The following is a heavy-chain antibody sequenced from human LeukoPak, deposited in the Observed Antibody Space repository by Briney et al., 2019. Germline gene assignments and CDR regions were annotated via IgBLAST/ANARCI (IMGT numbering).Heavy chain of an antibody. Sequence: GGSLTLSCAVSGFTFTDYWMNWVRQAPGKGLEWEASIRQDGGEKSYVDSVKGRFTISRDNTKSSLYLQINSLRAEDTAVYYCARDGTAAGLYFDLWGQGTLVTVSS. V-gene: IGHV3-7*01. CDR1: GFTFTDYW. CDR3: ARDGTAAGLYFDL. D-gene: IGHD6-13*01. CDR2: IRQDGGEK. J-gene: IGHJ4*01.